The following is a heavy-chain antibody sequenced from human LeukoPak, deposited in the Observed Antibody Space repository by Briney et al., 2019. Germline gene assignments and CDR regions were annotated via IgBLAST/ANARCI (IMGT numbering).Heavy chain of an antibody. D-gene: IGHD6-19*01. J-gene: IGHJ6*03. Sequence: SETLSLTCTVSGGSISSSSYYWGWLRRPPGKGLEWFGSMYYSESNYYNPSLKSRVTISVVTTKNPFSLKLSSVTAADTAVYYWATVNSSGWLYYYYYMDVWGKGTTVTVSS. CDR1: GGSISSSSYY. CDR3: ATVNSSGWLYYYYYMDV. V-gene: IGHV4-39*07. CDR2: MYYSESN.